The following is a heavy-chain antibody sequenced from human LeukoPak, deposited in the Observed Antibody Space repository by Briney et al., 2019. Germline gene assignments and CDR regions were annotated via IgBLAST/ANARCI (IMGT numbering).Heavy chain of an antibody. D-gene: IGHD6-19*01. V-gene: IGHV4-59*08. Sequence: SETLSLTCTVSGGSMSPYHWGWTRQPPGKGLEWTGYIYYSGSTNYNPSLNSRVTISVDTSKNQFSLRLSSVTAADTAIYYCARAVSGRFDYWGQGTLVTVSS. CDR3: ARAVSGRFDY. CDR2: IYYSGST. J-gene: IGHJ4*02. CDR1: GGSMSPYH.